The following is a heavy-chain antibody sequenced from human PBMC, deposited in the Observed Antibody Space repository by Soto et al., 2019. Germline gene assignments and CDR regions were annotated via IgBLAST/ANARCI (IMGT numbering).Heavy chain of an antibody. Sequence: EVQLLESGGGLVQPGGSLRLSCAASGFTFSSFAMNWVRQAPGKGLEWVSGISGSSGHTYYADSVKGRFIISRDNSKNTLYLQMDSLSADDTAVYYCARGPSEYIWGSYLRYCDAWGQGSLVTVSS. J-gene: IGHJ4*02. CDR3: ARGPSEYIWGSYLRYCDA. CDR1: GFTFSSFA. CDR2: ISGSSGHT. D-gene: IGHD3-16*02. V-gene: IGHV3-23*01.